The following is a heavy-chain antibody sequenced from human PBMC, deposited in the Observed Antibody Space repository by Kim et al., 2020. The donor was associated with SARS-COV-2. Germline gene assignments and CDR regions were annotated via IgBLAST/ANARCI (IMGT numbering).Heavy chain of an antibody. Sequence: SETLSLTCTVSGGSISSYYWSWIRQPPGKGLEWIGYIYYSGSTNYNPSLKSRVTISVETSKNQFSLKLSSVTAADTAVYYCARSPRYDFWSGYSGWFDPWGQGTLVTVSS. D-gene: IGHD3-3*01. J-gene: IGHJ5*02. CDR1: GGSISSYY. CDR3: ARSPRYDFWSGYSGWFDP. V-gene: IGHV4-59*13. CDR2: IYYSGST.